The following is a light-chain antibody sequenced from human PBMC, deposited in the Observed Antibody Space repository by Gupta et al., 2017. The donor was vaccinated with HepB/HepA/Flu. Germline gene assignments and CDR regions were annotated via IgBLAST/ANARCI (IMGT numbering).Light chain of an antibody. CDR2: WAS. CDR3: QEYDTKYT. J-gene: IGKJ2*01. CDR1: QSVLYSSSNKNY. V-gene: IGKV4-1*01. Sequence: DIVIPPSPDSLAVSLGERATINCKSSQSVLYSSSNKNYLAWYQQKPGQPPKLLIYWASTREAGVADRCSGSGAGTDFTRTSSSLQAEDVAVYYWQEYDTKYTFGQGTKLEIK.